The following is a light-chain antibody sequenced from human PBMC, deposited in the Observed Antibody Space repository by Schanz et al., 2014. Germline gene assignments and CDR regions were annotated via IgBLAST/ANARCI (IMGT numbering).Light chain of an antibody. Sequence: EIVMTQSPATLSVSPGERATLSCRAGQSVSSNLAWYQQKPGQAPRPLIYGASTRATGIPDRFSGGGSGTAFTLSISRLEPEDFAVYYCQQYGSSPPGMYTFGQGTKLEIK. CDR2: GAS. CDR3: QQYGSSPPGMYT. J-gene: IGKJ2*01. CDR1: QSVSSN. V-gene: IGKV3-20*01.